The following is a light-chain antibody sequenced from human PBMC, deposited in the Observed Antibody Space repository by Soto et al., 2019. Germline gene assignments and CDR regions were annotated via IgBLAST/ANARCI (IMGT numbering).Light chain of an antibody. J-gene: IGKJ3*01. Sequence: EIVLTQSPATLSLSPGERATLSCRASQSVGGFLAWYQQKSGQAPRLLIYAATVRATAVPDRFNGSGSGTDFALTISRLEPEDSAMYYCQQYGDSPFAFGPGTKLDVK. CDR3: QQYGDSPFA. V-gene: IGKV3-20*01. CDR2: AAT. CDR1: QSVGGF.